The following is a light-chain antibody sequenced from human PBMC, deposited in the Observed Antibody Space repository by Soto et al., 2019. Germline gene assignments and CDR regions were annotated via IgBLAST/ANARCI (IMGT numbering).Light chain of an antibody. J-gene: IGKJ1*01. CDR3: QHYNNWPPWT. Sequence: EIVMTQSPATLSVSPGERATLSCRASQSVSTNLAWYQQKPGQAPRLLVYGASTRATGIPARFSGSGSGIEFTLTIISLQSEDFAVYYCQHYNNWPPWTFGQGTKVEIK. CDR2: GAS. CDR1: QSVSTN. V-gene: IGKV3-15*01.